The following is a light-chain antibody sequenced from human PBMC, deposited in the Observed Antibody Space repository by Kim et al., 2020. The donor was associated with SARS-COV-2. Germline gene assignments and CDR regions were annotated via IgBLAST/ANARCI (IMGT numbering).Light chain of an antibody. J-gene: IGLJ1*01. CDR1: SSDVGAYNY. CDR3: ISYASTRSYV. CDR2: DVN. V-gene: IGLV2-14*04. Sequence: GQSITISCTGTSSDVGAYNYVSWYQQHPGKAPKLMIFDVNKRPPGLSDRFSGSKSGNTASLTISGLQAEDEADYYCISYASTRSYVFGTGTKVTVL.